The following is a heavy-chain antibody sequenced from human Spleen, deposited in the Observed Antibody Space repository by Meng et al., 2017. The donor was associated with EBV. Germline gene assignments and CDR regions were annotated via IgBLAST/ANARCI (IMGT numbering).Heavy chain of an antibody. CDR2: IYWDDDK. V-gene: IGHV2-5*02. D-gene: IGHD3-10*01. J-gene: IGHJ4*02. CDR3: VKFHYIRGGY. CDR1: GFSLTTTGVG. Sequence: HISLKDSRPTLWNPTHTPPRPCIFSGFSLTTTGVGVGWFRQPSAKALEYLALIYWDDDKRYSPTLKSRLSITKDTSKNQVVLTMTNMDPVDTATDYCVKFHYIRGGYWGQGTLVTVSS.